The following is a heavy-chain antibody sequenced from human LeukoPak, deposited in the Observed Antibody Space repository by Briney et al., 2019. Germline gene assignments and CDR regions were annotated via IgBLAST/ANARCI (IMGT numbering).Heavy chain of an antibody. CDR1: IYTFTSYT. V-gene: IGHV1-3*01. J-gene: IGHJ4*02. Sequence: GASVKVSCKSSIYTFTSYTIHWVRKAPGQGLEWMGWISAYTGNTNYAQKYQGRVTITRDTSASTAYMELSSLRSEDTAVYYCARTLHAYANVLTPELLSFDYWGQGTLVTVSS. CDR3: ARTLHAYANVLTPELLSFDY. CDR2: ISAYTGNT. D-gene: IGHD2/OR15-2a*01.